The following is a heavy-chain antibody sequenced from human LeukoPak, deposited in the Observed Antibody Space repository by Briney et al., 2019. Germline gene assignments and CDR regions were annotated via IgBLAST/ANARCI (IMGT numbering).Heavy chain of an antibody. CDR3: ARAVVVAATVKWFDP. J-gene: IGHJ5*02. CDR2: IYYSGST. CDR1: GGSISGYY. D-gene: IGHD2-15*01. V-gene: IGHV4-59*13. Sequence: KPSETLSLTCTVSGGSISGYYWSWIRQSREKGLEWIGYIYYSGSTNYNPSLKSRVTMSVDTSKNHFSLKVSSVTAADTAVYYCARAVVVAATVKWFDPWGQGTLVTVSS.